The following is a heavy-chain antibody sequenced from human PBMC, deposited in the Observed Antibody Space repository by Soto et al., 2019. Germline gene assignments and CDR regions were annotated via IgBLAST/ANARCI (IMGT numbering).Heavy chain of an antibody. D-gene: IGHD5-18*01. J-gene: IGHJ4*02. CDR1: GFTFSSHS. CDR3: ARAIRGFSYVVDY. Sequence: GGSLRLSCAASGFTFSSHSINWVRQAPGKGLEWVSYISGSGATKYYADSVKGRFTISRDNARNSLYLQMSSLGDEDTAVYYCARAIRGFSYVVDYWGQGTLVTVSS. CDR2: ISGSGATK. V-gene: IGHV3-48*02.